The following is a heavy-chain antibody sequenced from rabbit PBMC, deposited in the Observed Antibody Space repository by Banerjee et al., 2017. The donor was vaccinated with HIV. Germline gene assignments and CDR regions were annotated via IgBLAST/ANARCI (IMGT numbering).Heavy chain of an antibody. CDR2: INTSSGNT. J-gene: IGHJ4*01. CDR1: GFFFSNKYV. D-gene: IGHD2-1*01. Sequence: QEQLEESGGDLVKPEGSLTLTCTASGFFFSNKYVMCWVRQAPGKGLEWIACINTSSGNTVYASWAKGRFTISKTSSTTVTLQMTSLTVADTATYFCARDGGDGDYGFASNLWGQGTLVTVS. V-gene: IGHV1S45*01. CDR3: ARDGGDGDYGFASNL.